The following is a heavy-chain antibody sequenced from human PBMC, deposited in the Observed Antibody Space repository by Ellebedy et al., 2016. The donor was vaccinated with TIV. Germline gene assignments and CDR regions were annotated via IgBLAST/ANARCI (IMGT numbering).Heavy chain of an antibody. J-gene: IGHJ4*02. Sequence: SQTLSLTCAISGDSVSDSTTAWNWIRQSPSRGLEWLGRTYYRSKWFDDYAVSVRSRITINPDTSKNQFSLQLTSVTPEDTAVYHCARGFSLDYWGQGTPVTVSS. CDR3: ARGFSLDY. CDR1: GDSVSDSTTA. CDR2: TYYRSKWFD. V-gene: IGHV6-1*01.